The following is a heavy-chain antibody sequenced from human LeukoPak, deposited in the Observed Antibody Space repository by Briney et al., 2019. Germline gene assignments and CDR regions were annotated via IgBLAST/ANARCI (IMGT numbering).Heavy chain of an antibody. CDR3: ARDRWHDY. CDR2: ISSSSSYI. CDR1: GFTFSSYN. D-gene: IGHD2-15*01. Sequence: GGSLRLSCAASGFTFSSYNMNWVRQAPGKGLEWVTSISSSSSYIYYADSVKGRFTISRDSAKNSLFLQMNSLRAEDTAVYYCARDRWHDYWGQGTLVTVSS. V-gene: IGHV3-21*01. J-gene: IGHJ4*02.